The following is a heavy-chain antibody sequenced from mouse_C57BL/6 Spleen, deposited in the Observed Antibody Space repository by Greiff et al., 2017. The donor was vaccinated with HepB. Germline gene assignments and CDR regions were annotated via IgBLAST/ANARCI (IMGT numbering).Heavy chain of an antibody. CDR3: ARRTPYFDY. V-gene: IGHV1-55*01. CDR2: IYPGSGST. J-gene: IGHJ2*01. Sequence: VQLQQPGAELVKPGASVKMSCKASGYTFTSYWITWVKQRPGQGLEWIGDIYPGSGSTNYNEKFKSTATLTVDTSSSTAYMQLSSLTSEASAVYYCARRTPYFDYWGQGTTLTVSS. CDR1: GYTFTSYW.